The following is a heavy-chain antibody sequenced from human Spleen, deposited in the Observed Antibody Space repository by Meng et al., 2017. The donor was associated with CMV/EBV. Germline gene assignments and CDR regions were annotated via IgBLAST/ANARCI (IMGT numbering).Heavy chain of an antibody. Sequence: GGSLRLSCAASGFTVSSNYMSWVRQAPGKGLEWVSVFYSGDSTYYADSVKGRFTISRDNPKNTLYLQMNSLRAEDTAMYYCAKDRAPSDDSSGWYILDSWGQGTLVTVSS. D-gene: IGHD6-19*01. V-gene: IGHV3-53*01. CDR1: GFTVSSNY. CDR2: FYSGDST. J-gene: IGHJ4*02. CDR3: AKDRAPSDDSSGWYILDS.